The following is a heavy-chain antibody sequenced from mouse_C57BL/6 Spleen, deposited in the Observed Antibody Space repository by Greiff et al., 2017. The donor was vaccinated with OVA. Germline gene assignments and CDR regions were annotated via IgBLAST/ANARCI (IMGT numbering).Heavy chain of an antibody. CDR3: TRGDGSVDY. Sequence: EVKLMESGEGLVKPGGSLKLSCAASGFTFSSYAMSWVRQTPEKRLEWVAYISSGGDYIYYADTVKGRFTISRDNARNTLYLQMSSLKSEDTAMYYCTRGDGSVDYWGQGTTLTVSS. CDR2: ISSGGDYI. J-gene: IGHJ2*01. CDR1: GFTFSSYA. V-gene: IGHV5-9-1*02. D-gene: IGHD2-3*01.